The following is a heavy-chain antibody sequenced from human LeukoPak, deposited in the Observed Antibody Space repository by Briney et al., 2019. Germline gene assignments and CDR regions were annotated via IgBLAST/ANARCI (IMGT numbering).Heavy chain of an antibody. CDR2: ISGSGGST. D-gene: IGHD3-22*01. J-gene: IGHJ4*02. CDR3: AKDFMIVEMDYFDY. CDR1: GFTFSSYG. Sequence: QAGGSLRLSCAASGFTFSSYGMSWVRQAPGKGLEWVSAISGSGGSTYYADPVKGRFTISRDNSKNTLYLQMNSLRAEDTAVYYCAKDFMIVEMDYFDYWGQGTLVTVSS. V-gene: IGHV3-23*01.